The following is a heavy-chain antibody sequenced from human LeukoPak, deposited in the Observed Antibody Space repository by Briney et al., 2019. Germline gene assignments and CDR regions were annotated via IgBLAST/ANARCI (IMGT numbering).Heavy chain of an antibody. Sequence: GASVKVSCKVSGYTLTELSMHWVRQAPGKGLEWMGGFDPEDGETIYAQKFQGRVTMTEDTSTDTAYMELSSLRSDDTAVYYCTSRSGVEVFQHWGQGTLIIVSS. D-gene: IGHD3-10*01. CDR3: TSRSGVEVFQH. CDR1: GYTLTELS. CDR2: FDPEDGET. J-gene: IGHJ1*01. V-gene: IGHV1-24*01.